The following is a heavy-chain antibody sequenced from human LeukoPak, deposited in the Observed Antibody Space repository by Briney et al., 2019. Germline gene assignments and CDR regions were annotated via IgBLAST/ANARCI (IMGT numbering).Heavy chain of an antibody. CDR1: GFTFREFA. CDR3: ARGGPFEVSNYYGMDV. CDR2: ISSSSSYT. J-gene: IGHJ6*02. Sequence: GGSLRLSCTSSGFTFREFAVSWLRQAPGKGLEWVSYISSSSSYTNYADSVKGRFTISRDNAKNSLYLQMNSLRAEDTAVYYCARGGPFEVSNYYGMDVWGQGTTVTVSS. D-gene: IGHD4-11*01. V-gene: IGHV3-11*06.